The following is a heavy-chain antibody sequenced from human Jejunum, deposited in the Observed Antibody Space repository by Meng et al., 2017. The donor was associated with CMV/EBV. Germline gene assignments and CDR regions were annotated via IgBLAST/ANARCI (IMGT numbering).Heavy chain of an antibody. CDR1: GFTFSNYE. CDR2: ISVGGTYI. J-gene: IGHJ4*02. CDR3: ARDPSGSTWYYFDY. V-gene: IGHV3-48*03. Sequence: GFTFSNYEMNWVRQGPGKGLEWVSYISVGGTYIHYTDSVKGRFTISRDDAKNSLYLQMNSLRAEDTAVYYCARDPSGSTWYYFDYWGQGTLVTVSS. D-gene: IGHD6-13*01.